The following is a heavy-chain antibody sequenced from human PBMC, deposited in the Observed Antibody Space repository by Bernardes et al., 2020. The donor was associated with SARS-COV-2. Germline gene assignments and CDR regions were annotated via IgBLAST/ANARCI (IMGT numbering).Heavy chain of an antibody. CDR2: IDHGGTA. J-gene: IGHJ5*02. CDR1: GGYFSGYY. V-gene: IGHV4-34*01. D-gene: IGHD2-15*01. CDR3: ARASWFCSGGRCYVTSDP. Sequence: SETLSLTCAVYGGYFSGYYWRWVRQAPGKGLEWIGEIDHGGTATYNPSLKSRVTISVDTSKKQFSLTLTSVTAADSAMYYCARASWFCSGGRCYVTSDPWCPGTPVPVSS.